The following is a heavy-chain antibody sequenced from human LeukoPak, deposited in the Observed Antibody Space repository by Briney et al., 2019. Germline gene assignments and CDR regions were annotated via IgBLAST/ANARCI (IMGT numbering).Heavy chain of an antibody. CDR1: GYTFTGYY. Sequence: GASGRVSCKASGYTFTGYYMHWVRQAPGQGLEWMGWINPNSGGTNYAQKFQGRVTMTRDTSISTAYRELSRLRSDDTAVYYCARDSSIVGAMGIDYWGQGTLVTVS. J-gene: IGHJ4*02. CDR3: ARDSSIVGAMGIDY. V-gene: IGHV1-2*02. CDR2: INPNSGGT. D-gene: IGHD1-26*01.